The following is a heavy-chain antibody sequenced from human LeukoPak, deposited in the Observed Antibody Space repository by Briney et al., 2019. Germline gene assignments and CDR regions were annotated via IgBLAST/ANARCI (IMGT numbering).Heavy chain of an antibody. CDR3: ARLAAGDTRCLDS. CDR1: GFTFDSYT. CDR2: YSSGSNNI. D-gene: IGHD6-13*01. J-gene: IGHJ4*02. V-gene: IGHV3-21*01. Sequence: RGSLRLSCAASGFTFDSYTINWVRQAPGKGLEWVSSYSSGSNNIYYADSVKGRFTISRDNPKNSLYLQMNSLRAEDTAVYYCARLAAGDTRCLDSWGQGTLVTVSS.